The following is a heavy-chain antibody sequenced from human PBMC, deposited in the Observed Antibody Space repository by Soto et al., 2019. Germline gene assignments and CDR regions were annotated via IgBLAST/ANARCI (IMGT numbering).Heavy chain of an antibody. D-gene: IGHD6-13*01. CDR2: IYHSGST. CDR1: GGSISSSNW. Sequence: QVQLQESGPELVKPSGTLSLTCAVSGGSISSSNWWSWVRQPPGKVLEGIGEIYHSGSTNYNPSRKCGITISIDKSKNHFSQKLSSVTAAETAVYYCPRVPRTYSNHWKELGGGIFDYWGQGTLVTVPS. CDR3: PRVPRTYSNHWKELGGGIFDY. V-gene: IGHV4-4*02. J-gene: IGHJ4*02.